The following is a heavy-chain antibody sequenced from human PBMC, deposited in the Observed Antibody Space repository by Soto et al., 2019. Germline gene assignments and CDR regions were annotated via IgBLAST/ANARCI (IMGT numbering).Heavy chain of an antibody. CDR1: GYTFTSYA. J-gene: IGHJ4*02. D-gene: IGHD6-19*01. V-gene: IGHV1-3*01. Sequence: ASVKVSCKAPGYTFTSYAMHWGRQAPGQRLEWMGWINADNGNTKYSQKFQGRVTMTTDTSASTAYMELRSLRSDDTAVYYCARDLNMYSSGFDYWGQGTLVTVSS. CDR3: ARDLNMYSSGFDY. CDR2: INADNGNT.